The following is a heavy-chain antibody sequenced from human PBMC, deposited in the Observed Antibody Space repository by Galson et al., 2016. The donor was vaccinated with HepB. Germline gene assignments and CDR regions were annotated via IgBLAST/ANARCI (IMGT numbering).Heavy chain of an antibody. Sequence: SLRLSCAASGFTVSNNYMTWVRQAPGKGLEWVSLIYSGGNTGYADSVKGRVTISRDSSKNTLFLQMNSLRAEDAAMYYCGRGPIVGVTGDFWGQGTLVTVSS. CDR1: GFTVSNNY. J-gene: IGHJ4*02. CDR3: GRGPIVGVTGDF. V-gene: IGHV3-53*01. D-gene: IGHD1-26*01. CDR2: IYSGGNT.